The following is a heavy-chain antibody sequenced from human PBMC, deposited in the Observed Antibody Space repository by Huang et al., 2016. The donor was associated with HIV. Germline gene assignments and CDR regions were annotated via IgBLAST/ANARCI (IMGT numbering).Heavy chain of an antibody. CDR1: GGSISSGNYY. Sequence: QVQLQESGPGLVKPSQTLSLPCSVSGGSISSGNYYWRWIRQPAGKGLEWIGHIYTSETTIYNPSLKSRVTISVATSKNQFSLKLSSVTAADTAVYYCARLTGYSTFDIWGHGTVVTVSS. J-gene: IGHJ3*02. V-gene: IGHV4-61*09. CDR3: ARLTGYSTFDI. D-gene: IGHD3-9*01. CDR2: IYTSETT.